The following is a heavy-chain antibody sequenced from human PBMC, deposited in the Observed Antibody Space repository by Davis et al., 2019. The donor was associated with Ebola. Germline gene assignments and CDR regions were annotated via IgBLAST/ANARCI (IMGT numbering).Heavy chain of an antibody. V-gene: IGHV4-59*01. CDR3: ARSDYGDYVEGATPKNYYYYGMDV. D-gene: IGHD4-17*01. CDR2: IFYSGNI. Sequence: MPSETLSLTCAVSGASLSSDYWSWLRQSPGRGLECIGYIFYSGNINYNPSLKSRVAISMDTSKNQFSLRLSSVTAADTAVYYCARSDYGDYVEGATPKNYYYYGMDVWGQGTTVTVSS. CDR1: GASLSSDY. J-gene: IGHJ6*02.